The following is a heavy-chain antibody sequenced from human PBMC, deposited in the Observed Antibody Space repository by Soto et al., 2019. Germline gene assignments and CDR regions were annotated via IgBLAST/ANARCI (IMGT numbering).Heavy chain of an antibody. J-gene: IGHJ4*02. CDR3: ARVKDLEPTVWGY. Sequence: QVQLQESGPGLVKPSQTLSLTCTVSGDSMGSGGHYYNWIRLLPGKGLEWIGYIYYSGATHYNPSLRGRVSISIDTSNYQFSLRLISVPAADTALYFCARVKDLEPTVWGYWGQGTQVTVSS. D-gene: IGHD7-27*01. CDR1: GDSMGSGGHY. CDR2: IYYSGAT. V-gene: IGHV4-31*03.